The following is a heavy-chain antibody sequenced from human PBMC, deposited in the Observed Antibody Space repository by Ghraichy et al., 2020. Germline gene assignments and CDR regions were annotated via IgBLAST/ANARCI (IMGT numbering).Heavy chain of an antibody. CDR2: MNPDSGNT. V-gene: IGHV1-8*01. CDR1: GYIFTNYD. J-gene: IGHJ6*02. Sequence: SVKVSCKASGYIFTNYDLNWVRQAPGQGLEWMGWMNPDSGNTGYVQKFRGRVTMTRNTSISVAYMELSSLGSDDTAVYYCARGPAMVRGVIPRRYYALDVWGQGTTVTVS. CDR3: ARGPAMVRGVIPRRYYALDV. D-gene: IGHD3-10*01.